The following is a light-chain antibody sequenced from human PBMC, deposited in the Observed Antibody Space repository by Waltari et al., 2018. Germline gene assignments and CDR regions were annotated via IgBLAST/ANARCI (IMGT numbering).Light chain of an antibody. J-gene: IGLJ1*01. CDR2: PIS. V-gene: IGLV1-44*01. CDR1: SSNIGSNY. CDR3: AAWDGSLNAYV. Sequence: QSVLTQPPSASGTPGQRVTISCSGSSSNIGSNYVNWYQQFPGTAPKPLLYPISQRPSWSPDRFSGSKSGTSASLAISGLESEDEADYYCAAWDGSLNAYVFGAGTKVTVL.